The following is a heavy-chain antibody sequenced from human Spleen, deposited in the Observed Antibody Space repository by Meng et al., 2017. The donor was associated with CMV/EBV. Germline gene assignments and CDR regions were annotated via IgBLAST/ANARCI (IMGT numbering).Heavy chain of an antibody. V-gene: IGHV1-2*02. Sequence: QVQLVQSGAEVKKPGASVKVSCKASGYTFTGYYMHWVRQAPGQGLEWMGWINPNSGGTNYAQKFQGRVTMTRDTSISTAYMELSRLRSDDTAVYYCAREGVRYGCSGGSCYTDYWGQGTLVTVSS. D-gene: IGHD2-15*01. CDR1: GYTFTGYY. CDR3: AREGVRYGCSGGSCYTDY. CDR2: INPNSGGT. J-gene: IGHJ4*02.